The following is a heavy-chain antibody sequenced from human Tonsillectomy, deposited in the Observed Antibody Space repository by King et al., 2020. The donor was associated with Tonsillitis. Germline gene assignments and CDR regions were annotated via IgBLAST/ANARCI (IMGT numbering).Heavy chain of an antibody. V-gene: IGHV3-30*02. CDR3: AKDTVIVVGYGMDV. D-gene: IGHD3-22*01. J-gene: IGHJ6*02. CDR1: GFTFSSYG. CDR2: IRYDGSNK. Sequence: VQLVESGGGVVQPGGSLRLSCVASGFTFSSYGMHWVRQAPGKGLEWVAFIRYDGSNKYYADSVKGRFTISRDNSKNTLYLQMNSMRPEDTAVYYCAKDTVIVVGYGMDVWGQGITVTVSS.